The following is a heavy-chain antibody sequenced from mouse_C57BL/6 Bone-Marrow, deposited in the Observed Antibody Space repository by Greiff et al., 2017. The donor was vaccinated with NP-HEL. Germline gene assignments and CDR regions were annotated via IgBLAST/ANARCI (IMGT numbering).Heavy chain of an antibody. CDR3: ARSPLYYGSSYCYYAMDY. V-gene: IGHV5-17*01. CDR2: ISSGSSTI. J-gene: IGHJ4*01. Sequence: DVQLVESGGGLVKPGGSLKLSCAASGFTFSDYGMHWVRQAPEKGLEWVAYISSGSSTIYYADTVKGRFTISRDNAKNTLFLQMTSLRSEDTAMYYCARSPLYYGSSYCYYAMDYWGQGTSVTVSS. D-gene: IGHD1-1*01. CDR1: GFTFSDYG.